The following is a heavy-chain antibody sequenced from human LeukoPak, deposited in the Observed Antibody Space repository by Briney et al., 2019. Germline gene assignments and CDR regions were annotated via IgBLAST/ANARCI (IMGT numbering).Heavy chain of an antibody. CDR2: ISSSSSYI. CDR3: ARGQLRSRANYIVVVTAIRGNYYGMDV. V-gene: IGHV3-21*01. D-gene: IGHD2-21*02. J-gene: IGHJ6*02. CDR1: GFTFSSYS. Sequence: GGSLRLSCAASGFTFSSYSMNWVRQAPGKGLEWVSSISSSSSYIYYADSVKGRFTISRDNAKNSLYLQMNSLRAEDTAVYYCARGQLRSRANYIVVVTAIRGNYYGMDVWGQRTTVTVS.